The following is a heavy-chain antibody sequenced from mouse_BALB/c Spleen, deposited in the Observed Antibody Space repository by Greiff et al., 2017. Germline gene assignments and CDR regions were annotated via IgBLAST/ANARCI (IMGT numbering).Heavy chain of an antibody. J-gene: IGHJ3*01. CDR1: GYTFTSYT. D-gene: IGHD2-4*01. V-gene: IGHV1-4*02. Sequence: QVQLQQSAAELARPGASVKMSCKASGYTFTSYTMHWVKQRPGQGLEWIGYINPSSGYTEYNQKFKDKTTLTADKSSSTAYMQLSSLTSEDSAVYYCARPIYYDYDGRFAYWGQGTLVTVSA. CDR2: INPSSGYT. CDR3: ARPIYYDYDGRFAY.